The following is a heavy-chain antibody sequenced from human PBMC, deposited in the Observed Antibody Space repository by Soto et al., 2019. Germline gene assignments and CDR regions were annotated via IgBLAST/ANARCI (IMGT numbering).Heavy chain of an antibody. D-gene: IGHD3-10*01. J-gene: IGHJ4*02. Sequence: EVQLLESGGGLVQPGGSLRLSCAASGFTFNNYAMNWVRQAPGKGLEWVSAISGGGDTTSYADSVKGRFTVSRDGYKNTLYLQMSSLRAEDTALYYCAKGRGGSGSLTPRVDSWGQGTLVTVSS. CDR1: GFTFNNYA. CDR3: AKGRGGSGSLTPRVDS. V-gene: IGHV3-23*01. CDR2: ISGGGDTT.